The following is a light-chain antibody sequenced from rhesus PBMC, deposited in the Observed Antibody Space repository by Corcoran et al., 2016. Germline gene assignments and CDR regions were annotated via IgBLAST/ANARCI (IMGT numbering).Light chain of an antibody. V-gene: IGKV1-21*01. CDR2: KAS. J-gene: IGKJ2*01. CDR1: QGISSW. CDR3: QQYHSAPYS. Sequence: DIQMTQSPSSLSAPVGDRVTITCRASQGISSWLAWYQQKPGKAPKLLIHKASPLQSGVPSRSSGGGSGTDFTLTISSLQPEDFSTYYCQQYHSAPYSFGQGTKVEIK.